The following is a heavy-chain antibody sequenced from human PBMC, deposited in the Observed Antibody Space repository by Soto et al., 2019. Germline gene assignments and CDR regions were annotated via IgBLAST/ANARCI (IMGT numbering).Heavy chain of an antibody. Sequence: QVQLVQSGAEVKKPGSSVKVSCKASGGTFSSYTISWVRQAPGQGLEWMGRLIPILGIANYAQKFQGRVTITADKSTSTAYMELSSLRSEDTAVYYCAREATTRESSWGQGTLVTVSS. CDR1: GGTFSSYT. J-gene: IGHJ5*02. D-gene: IGHD1-26*01. CDR2: LIPILGIA. V-gene: IGHV1-69*08. CDR3: AREATTRESS.